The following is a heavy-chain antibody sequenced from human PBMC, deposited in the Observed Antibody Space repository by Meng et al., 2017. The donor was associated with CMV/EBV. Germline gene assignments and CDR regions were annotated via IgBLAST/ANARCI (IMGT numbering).Heavy chain of an antibody. Sequence: QVQLQQWGAGLLKPSETLSLTCAVYGGSLSGYYWSWIRQPPGKGLEWIGEINHSGSTNYNPSLKSRVTISVDTSKNQFSLKLSSVTAADTAVYYCARGPYGGWGQGTLVTVSS. CDR2: INHSGST. J-gene: IGHJ4*02. CDR3: ARGPYGG. D-gene: IGHD4-23*01. CDR1: GGSLSGYY. V-gene: IGHV4-34*01.